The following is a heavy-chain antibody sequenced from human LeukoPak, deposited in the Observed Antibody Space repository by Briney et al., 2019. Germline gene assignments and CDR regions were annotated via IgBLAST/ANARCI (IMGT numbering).Heavy chain of an antibody. CDR2: INPSGGNT. CDR3: ARGYGSGSKRPSNFDY. CDR1: GYTFTSSY. J-gene: IGHJ4*02. D-gene: IGHD3-10*01. V-gene: IGHV1-46*01. Sequence: ASVKVSCKASGYTFTSSYMHWVRQAPGQGLEWMGTINPSGGNTTYAQKFQGRVTMTRDMSTSTVYMELSSLRSDDTAVYYCARGYGSGSKRPSNFDYWGQGTLVTVSS.